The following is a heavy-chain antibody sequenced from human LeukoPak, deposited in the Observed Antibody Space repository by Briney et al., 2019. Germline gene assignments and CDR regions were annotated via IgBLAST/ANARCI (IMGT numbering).Heavy chain of an antibody. CDR3: ARLRDPYYYYYMDV. Sequence: PGGSLRPACAASGFSFSTYEMNWVRQAPGKGLEWVSYTSSTGRTIYYADSVKGRFTISRDNAKNSLYLQMNSLRAEDTAVYYCARLRDPYYYYYMDVWGKRTTVTLSS. CDR2: TSSTGRTI. CDR1: GFSFSTYE. V-gene: IGHV3-48*03. J-gene: IGHJ6*03. D-gene: IGHD3-16*01.